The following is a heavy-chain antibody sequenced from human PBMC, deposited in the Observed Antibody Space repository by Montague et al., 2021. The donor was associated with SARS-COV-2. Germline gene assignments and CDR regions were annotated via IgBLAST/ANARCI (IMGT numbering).Heavy chain of an antibody. CDR1: GVSVNNYY. Sequence: SETLSLTCSVSGVSVNNYYWAWIRQTPEKGLEWIGYIYYTGSTNYNPSLRNRITISIDTSANQFSLKLRSVIPADTAVYYCVRDFYDTSDYFQGTFDVWGHGTVVSVSS. J-gene: IGHJ3*01. D-gene: IGHD3-22*01. V-gene: IGHV4-59*02. CDR2: IYYTGST. CDR3: VRDFYDTSDYFQGTFDV.